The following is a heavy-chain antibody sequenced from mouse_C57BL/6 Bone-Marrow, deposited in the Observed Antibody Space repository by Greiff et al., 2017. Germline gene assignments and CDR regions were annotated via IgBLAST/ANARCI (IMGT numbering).Heavy chain of an antibody. J-gene: IGHJ4*01. Sequence: QVTLKESGPELVKPGASVKISCKASGYAFSSSWMNWVKQRPGKGLEWIGRIYPGDGDTNYNGKFKGKATLTADKSSSTAYMQLSSLTSEDSAVYFCRYYYGSSYDAMDYWGQGTSVTVSS. CDR1: GYAFSSSW. CDR2: IYPGDGDT. V-gene: IGHV1-82*01. D-gene: IGHD1-1*01. CDR3: RYYYGSSYDAMDY.